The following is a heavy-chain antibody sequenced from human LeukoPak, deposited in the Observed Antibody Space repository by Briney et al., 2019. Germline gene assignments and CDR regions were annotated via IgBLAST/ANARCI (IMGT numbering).Heavy chain of an antibody. D-gene: IGHD1-26*01. J-gene: IGHJ4*02. CDR2: IYHSGST. CDR3: VRYSGYFDY. CDR1: GGSISSGGYY. V-gene: IGHV4-30-2*01. Sequence: SQTLSLTCTVSGGSISSGGYYWSWIRQPPGKGLEWIGYIYHSGSTYYNPSLKSRVTISVDRSKNQFSLKLSSVTAADTAVYYCVRYSGYFDYWGQGTLVTVSS.